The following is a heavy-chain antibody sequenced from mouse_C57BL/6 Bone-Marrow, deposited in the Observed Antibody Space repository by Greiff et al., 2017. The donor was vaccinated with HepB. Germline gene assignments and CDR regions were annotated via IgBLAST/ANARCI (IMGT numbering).Heavy chain of an antibody. CDR2: IHPNSGST. CDR3: ARWRYGSSSFAY. D-gene: IGHD1-1*01. Sequence: VQLQQSGAELVKPGASVMLSCKASGYTFTSYWMHWVKQRPGQGLEWIGMIHPNSGSTNYNEKFKSKATLTVDKSSSTAYMQLSSLTSEDSAVYYCARWRYGSSSFAYWGQGTLVTVSA. CDR1: GYTFTSYW. V-gene: IGHV1-64*01. J-gene: IGHJ3*01.